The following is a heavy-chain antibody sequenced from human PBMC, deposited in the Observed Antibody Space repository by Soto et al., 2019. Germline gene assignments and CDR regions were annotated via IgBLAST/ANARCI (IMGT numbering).Heavy chain of an antibody. CDR1: GGSISSYY. D-gene: IGHD3-9*01. Sequence: QVQLQESGPGLVKPSETLSLTCTVSGGSISSYYWSWIRQPPGKGLEWIGYIYYSGCTNYNPSLKSRVTISVDTSKNQFSLKLSSVTAADTAVYYCARDGGPLTYYDILTGPMDVWGKGTTVTVSS. V-gene: IGHV4-59*01. J-gene: IGHJ6*03. CDR2: IYYSGCT. CDR3: ARDGGPLTYYDILTGPMDV.